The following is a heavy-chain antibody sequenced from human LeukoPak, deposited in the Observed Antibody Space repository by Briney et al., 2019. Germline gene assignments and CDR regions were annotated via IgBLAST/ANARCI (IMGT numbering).Heavy chain of an antibody. Sequence: PSETLSLTCAVYGGXFSDYFCTWIRQPPGKGREWLGEVHPSGRTNYKSSLKSRVTISVDTSKNQFSLSLSSVTAADTAVYFCASSSYDLLTGLGLTHDFWGQGTLVTVSS. D-gene: IGHD3-9*01. CDR2: VHPSGRT. CDR1: GGXFSDYF. V-gene: IGHV4-34*01. J-gene: IGHJ4*02. CDR3: ASSSYDLLTGLGLTHDF.